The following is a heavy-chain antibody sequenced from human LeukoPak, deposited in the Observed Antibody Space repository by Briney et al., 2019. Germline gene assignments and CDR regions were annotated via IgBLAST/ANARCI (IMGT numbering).Heavy chain of an antibody. CDR2: ISAYNGNT. J-gene: IGHJ4*02. Sequence: ASVKVSCKASGYTFTSYGISWVRQAPGQGLEWMGWISAYNGNTNYAQKFQGRVTMTRDTSISTAYMELSRLRSDDTAVYYCARARSSRVIDYWGQGTLVTVSS. V-gene: IGHV1-18*01. D-gene: IGHD6-13*01. CDR1: GYTFTSYG. CDR3: ARARSSRVIDY.